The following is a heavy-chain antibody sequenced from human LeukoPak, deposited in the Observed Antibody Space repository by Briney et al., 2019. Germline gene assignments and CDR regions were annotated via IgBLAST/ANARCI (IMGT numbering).Heavy chain of an antibody. D-gene: IGHD6-13*01. V-gene: IGHV3-23*01. J-gene: IGHJ4*02. Sequence: GGSLRLSCAASGFTFSSYAMSWVRQAPEKGLEWVSAISGSGGSTYYADSVKGRFTISRDNSKNTLYLQMNSLRAEDTAVYYCAKGGLSCSWYGYYFDYWGQGTLVTVSS. CDR1: GFTFSSYA. CDR2: ISGSGGST. CDR3: AKGGLSCSWYGYYFDY.